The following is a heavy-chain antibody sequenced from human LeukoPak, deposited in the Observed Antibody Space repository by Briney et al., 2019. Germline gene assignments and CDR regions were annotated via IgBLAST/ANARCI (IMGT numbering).Heavy chain of an antibody. D-gene: IGHD2-2*01. J-gene: IGHJ6*03. CDR3: AKQYCSSTSCYPYYYYYYMDV. CDR1: GFTFSSYA. Sequence: GGSLRLSCAASGFTFSSYAMSWVRQAPGKGLEWVSAISGSGGSTYYADSVKGRFTISRDNSKNTLYLQMNSLRAEDTAVYYCAKQYCSSTSCYPYYYYYYMDVWGKGTTVTVSS. CDR2: ISGSGGST. V-gene: IGHV3-23*01.